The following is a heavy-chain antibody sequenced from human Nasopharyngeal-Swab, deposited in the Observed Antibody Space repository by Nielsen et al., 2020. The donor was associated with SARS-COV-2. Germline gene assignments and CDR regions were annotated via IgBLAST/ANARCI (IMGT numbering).Heavy chain of an antibody. J-gene: IGHJ4*02. D-gene: IGHD2/OR15-2a*01. V-gene: IGHV3-74*01. CDR1: GFTFSNYW. Sequence: GGSLRLSCAASGFTFSNYWMHWVRQAPGKGLEWVSRTNEDGTITNYADSVRGRFAISRDNARDTLSLQMNSLRAEDTALYYCARDLSGRDDYWGQGTLVTVSS. CDR2: TNEDGTIT. CDR3: ARDLSGRDDY.